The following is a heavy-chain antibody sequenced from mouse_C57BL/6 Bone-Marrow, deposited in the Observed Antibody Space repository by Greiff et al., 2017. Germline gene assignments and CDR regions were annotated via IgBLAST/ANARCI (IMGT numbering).Heavy chain of an antibody. CDR3: AKDGNYYFDY. V-gene: IGHV5-17*01. J-gene: IGHJ2*01. D-gene: IGHD2-1*01. CDR1: GFTFSDYG. Sequence: EVQLVESGGGLVKPGGSLKLSCAASGFTFSDYGMHWVRQAPEKGLEWVAYISSGSSTIYYADTVKGRFTISRDNAKNTLFLQMTSLRSEDTAMYYCAKDGNYYFDYWGQGTTLTVSS. CDR2: ISSGSSTI.